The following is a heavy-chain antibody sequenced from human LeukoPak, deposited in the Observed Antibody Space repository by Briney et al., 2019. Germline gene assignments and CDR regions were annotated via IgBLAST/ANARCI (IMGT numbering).Heavy chain of an antibody. D-gene: IGHD3-22*01. CDR1: GFTFSSYG. Sequence: GRSLRLSCAASGFTFSSYGMHWVRQAPGKGLEWVAVISYDGSNKYYADSVKGRFTISRDNSKNTLYLQMNSLRAEDTAVYYCAKDPRRASYCDSSAIMGYWGQGTLVTVSS. CDR3: AKDPRRASYCDSSAIMGY. J-gene: IGHJ4*02. CDR2: ISYDGSNK. V-gene: IGHV3-30*18.